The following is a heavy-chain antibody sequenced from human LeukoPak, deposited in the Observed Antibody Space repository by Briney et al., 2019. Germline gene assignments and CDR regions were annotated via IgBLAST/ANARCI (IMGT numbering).Heavy chain of an antibody. CDR2: IIPILGIA. V-gene: IGHV1-69*10. CDR3: ASPRYGDFYYFDY. CDR1: GGTFSSYA. J-gene: IGHJ4*02. D-gene: IGHD4-17*01. Sequence: VXVSCKASGGTFSSYAISWVRQAPGQGLEXMGRIIPILGIANYAQKFQGRVTITADKSTSTAYMELSSLRSEDTAVYYCASPRYGDFYYFDYWGQGTLVTVSS.